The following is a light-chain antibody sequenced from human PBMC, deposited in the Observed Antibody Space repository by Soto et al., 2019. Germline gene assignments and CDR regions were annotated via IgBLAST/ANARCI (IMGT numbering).Light chain of an antibody. J-gene: IGKJ3*01. CDR3: QQSYRTPET. V-gene: IGKV1-39*01. CDR2: AAS. Sequence: DIQMTQSPSSLSASVGDRVTITCRASQSISNYLNWYQQKPGKAPKLLIYAASSLQSGVPSRFSGSGSGTDFTLTISSLQPEDFATYYCQQSYRTPETFGPGTKVDIK. CDR1: QSISNY.